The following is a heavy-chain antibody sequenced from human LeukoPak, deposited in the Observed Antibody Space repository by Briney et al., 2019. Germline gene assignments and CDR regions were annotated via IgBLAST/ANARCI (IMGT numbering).Heavy chain of an antibody. V-gene: IGHV3-48*01. J-gene: IGHJ4*02. D-gene: IGHD2-21*01. CDR2: ISSSSSTI. Sequence: GGSLRLSCAASGFTFSRDSMDWVRQAPGKGLEWVSFISSSSSTIYYADSVKGRFTISRGNAKNSLFLQWNSLRAEDTAVYYCARALRAYYFDDWGQGTLVTVSS. CDR1: GFTFSRDS. CDR3: ARALRAYYFDD.